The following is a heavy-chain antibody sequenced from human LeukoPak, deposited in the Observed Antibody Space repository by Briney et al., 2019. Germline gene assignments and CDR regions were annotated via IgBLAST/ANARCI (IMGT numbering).Heavy chain of an antibody. CDR1: GFTFSSYS. J-gene: IGHJ6*03. V-gene: IGHV3-21*01. D-gene: IGHD2-2*01. CDR3: AKLRCSSTSCYYYYYYYMDV. Sequence: PGGSLRLSCAASGFTFSSYSMNRVRQAPGKGLEWVSSISSSSSYIYYADSVKGRFTISRDNAKNSLYLQMNSLRAEDTAVYYCAKLRCSSTSCYYYYYYYMDVWGKGTTVTVSS. CDR2: ISSSSSYI.